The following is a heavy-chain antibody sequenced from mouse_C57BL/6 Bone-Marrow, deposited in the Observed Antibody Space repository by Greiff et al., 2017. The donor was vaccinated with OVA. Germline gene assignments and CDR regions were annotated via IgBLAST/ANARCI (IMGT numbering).Heavy chain of an antibody. CDR3: ASFYYDYDEGFAY. V-gene: IGHV2-2*01. D-gene: IGHD2-4*01. CDR1: GFSLTSYG. CDR2: IWSGGST. J-gene: IGHJ3*01. Sequence: QVQLKESGPGLVQPSQSLSITCTVSGFSLTSYGVHWVRQSPGKGLEWLGVIWSGGSTDYNAAFISRLSISKDNSKSQVFFKMNSLQADDTAIYYCASFYYDYDEGFAYWGQGTLVTVSA.